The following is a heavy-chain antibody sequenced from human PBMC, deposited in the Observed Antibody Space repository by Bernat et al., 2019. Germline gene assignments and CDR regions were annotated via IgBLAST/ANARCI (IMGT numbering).Heavy chain of an antibody. CDR3: AREGYSSGRAGAFDI. D-gene: IGHD6-19*01. V-gene: IGHV3-30*01. J-gene: IGHJ3*02. CDR2: ISSDGNTK. Sequence: VQLVESGGGVVQPGGSLRLSCAASGFTLSTRHVHWIRQAPGKGLEWVALISSDGNTKSYADSVKGRFTISRDNSKNTVHLEVNSLRVEDTAIYYCAREGYSSGRAGAFDIWGQGTMGTVSA. CDR1: GFTLSTRH.